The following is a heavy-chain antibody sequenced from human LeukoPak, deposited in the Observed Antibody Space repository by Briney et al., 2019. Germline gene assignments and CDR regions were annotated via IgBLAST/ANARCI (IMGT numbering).Heavy chain of an antibody. CDR1: RFTFSNYG. CDR2: ISYDGSNK. J-gene: IGHJ5*02. CDR3: ARGEPHSGSFLNWFDP. V-gene: IGHV3-30*03. D-gene: IGHD1-26*01. Sequence: GGSLRLSCAASRFTFSNYGMSWVRQAPGKGLEWVAVISYDGSNKYYADSVKGRFTISRDNSKNTLYLQMNSLRAEDTAVYYCARGEPHSGSFLNWFDPWGQGTLVTVSS.